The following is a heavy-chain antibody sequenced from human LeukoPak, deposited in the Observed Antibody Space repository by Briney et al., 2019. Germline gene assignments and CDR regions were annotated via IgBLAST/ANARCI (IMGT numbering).Heavy chain of an antibody. J-gene: IGHJ4*02. D-gene: IGHD3-10*01. CDR3: AKDRYGSGSYEFDY. Sequence: GGSLRLSCAASGFTFSSFAMSWVRQPPGEGLEWVSGISGSGGATYYADSVKGRFTISRDNSKNTLYLQMNSLRAEDTAVYYCAKDRYGSGSYEFDYWGQGTLVTVSS. CDR1: GFTFSSFA. V-gene: IGHV3-23*01. CDR2: ISGSGGAT.